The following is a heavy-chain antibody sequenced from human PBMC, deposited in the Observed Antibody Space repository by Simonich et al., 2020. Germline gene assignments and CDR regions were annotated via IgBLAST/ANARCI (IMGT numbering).Heavy chain of an antibody. CDR2: INPNRCGT. CDR3: ARDPVVPAAIRNAFDI. J-gene: IGHJ3*02. Sequence: QVQLVQSGAEVKKPGASVKVSCKASGYTFTGYYIHWVRQAPGQGLEGLGWINPNRCGTNDAQKFQGRVTMTRDTSISTAYMELSRLRSDDTAVYYCARDPVVPAAIRNAFDIWGQGTMVTVSS. V-gene: IGHV1-2*02. CDR1: GYTFTGYY. D-gene: IGHD2-2*01.